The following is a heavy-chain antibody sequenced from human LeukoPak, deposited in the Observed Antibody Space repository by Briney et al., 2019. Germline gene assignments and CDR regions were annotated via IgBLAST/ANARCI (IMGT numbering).Heavy chain of an antibody. CDR3: ARDDSRGFAY. CDR2: INNAGSST. V-gene: IGHV3-74*01. J-gene: IGHJ4*02. CDR1: GFTFSNYW. D-gene: IGHD2-21*01. Sequence: GGSLPLSCAASGFTFSNYWMHWVRPAPGKGLVWFSRINNAGSSTSYADSVKGRFTISRDNAKNTLYLQINSLRAEDTAVYYCARDDSRGFAYWGQGTLVTVSS.